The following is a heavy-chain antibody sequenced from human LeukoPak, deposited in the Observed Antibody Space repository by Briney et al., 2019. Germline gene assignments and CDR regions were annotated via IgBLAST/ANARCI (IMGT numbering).Heavy chain of an antibody. J-gene: IGHJ6*02. Sequence: ASVKVSCKASGYTFTSYGISWVRQAPGQGLEWMGWINAYNGNTNYAQKLQGRVTMTTDTSTSTAYMELRSLRSDDTAVYYCAREGDIVVVPAAIDYYYYGMDVWGQGTTVTVSS. CDR1: GYTFTSYG. CDR3: AREGDIVVVPAAIDYYYYGMDV. CDR2: INAYNGNT. D-gene: IGHD2-2*01. V-gene: IGHV1-18*01.